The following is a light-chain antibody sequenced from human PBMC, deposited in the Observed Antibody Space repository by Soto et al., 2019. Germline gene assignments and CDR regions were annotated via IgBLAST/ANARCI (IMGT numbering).Light chain of an antibody. CDR3: SSYADSNNFV. V-gene: IGLV2-8*01. CDR2: EVS. J-gene: IGLJ1*01. CDR1: SSDVGGYNY. Sequence: QSALTQPPSASGSPGQSVTISCTGTSSDVGGYNYVSWHQQHPGKAPKLIIYEVSKRPSGVPDRFSGSKSGNTASLTVSGLQAEDEADYYCSSYADSNNFVFGTGTKVTVL.